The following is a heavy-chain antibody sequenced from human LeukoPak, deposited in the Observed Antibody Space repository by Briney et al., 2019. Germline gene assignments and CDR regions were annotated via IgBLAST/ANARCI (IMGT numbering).Heavy chain of an antibody. D-gene: IGHD2-15*01. CDR1: GFTFSAYS. J-gene: IGHJ4*02. V-gene: IGHV3-21*01. CDR2: ISSSSSYI. Sequence: GGSLRLSCAASGFTFSAYSMNWVRQAPGKGLEWVSSISSSSSYIYYADSVKGRFTISRDNAKNSLYLQMNSLRAEDTAVYYCARDLEEYCSGGSCSLLDYWGQGTLVTVSS. CDR3: ARDLEEYCSGGSCSLLDY.